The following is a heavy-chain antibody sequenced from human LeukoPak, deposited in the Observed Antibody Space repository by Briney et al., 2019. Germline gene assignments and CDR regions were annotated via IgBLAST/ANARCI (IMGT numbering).Heavy chain of an antibody. CDR1: GFTFSSYS. CDR2: ISSSSSYI. J-gene: IGHJ4*02. D-gene: IGHD5-24*01. V-gene: IGHV3-21*01. CDR3: ARAGQFRTSLYFDY. Sequence: PGGSLRLSCAASGFTFSSYSMNWVRQAPGKGLEWVSSISSSSSYIYYADSVKGRFTISRDNAKKSLYLQMNSLRAEDTAIYYCARAGQFRTSLYFDYWGQGTLVTVSS.